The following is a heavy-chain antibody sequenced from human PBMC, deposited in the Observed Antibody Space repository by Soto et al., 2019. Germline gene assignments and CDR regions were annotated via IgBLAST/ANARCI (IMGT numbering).Heavy chain of an antibody. V-gene: IGHV5-51*01. J-gene: IGHJ6*02. CDR1: GYSFTSYW. CDR3: ARGYCSGGSCYSSYYYYGMDV. CDR2: IYPGDSDT. Sequence: PGESLKLSCKGSGYSFTSYWIGWVRQMPGKGLEWMGIIYPGDSDTRYSPSFQGQVTISADKSISTAYLQWSSLKASDTAMYYCARGYCSGGSCYSSYYYYGMDVWGQGTTVTVSS. D-gene: IGHD2-15*01.